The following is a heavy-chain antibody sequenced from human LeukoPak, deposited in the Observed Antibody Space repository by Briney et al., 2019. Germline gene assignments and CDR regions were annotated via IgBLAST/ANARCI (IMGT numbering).Heavy chain of an antibody. CDR3: ARGYCSSTSCYAFDY. D-gene: IGHD2-2*01. V-gene: IGHV1-8*01. Sequence: ASVKVSCKASGYTFTSYDINWVRQATGQGLEWMGWMNPNSGNTGYAQKFQGRVTITADKSTSTAYMELSSLRSGDTAVYYCARGYCSSTSCYAFDYWGQGTLVTVSS. J-gene: IGHJ4*02. CDR1: GYTFTSYD. CDR2: MNPNSGNT.